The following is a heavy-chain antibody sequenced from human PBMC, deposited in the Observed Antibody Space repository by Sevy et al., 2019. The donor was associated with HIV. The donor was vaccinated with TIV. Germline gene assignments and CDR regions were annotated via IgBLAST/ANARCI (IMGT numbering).Heavy chain of an antibody. CDR1: GGSVSSGSYY. Sequence: SETLSLTCTVSGGSVSSGSYYWSWIRQPPGKGLEWIGYIYYSGSTNYNPSLKSRVTISVDTSKNQFSLKLSSVTAADTAVYYCARDKYSGYVVFDPWGQGTLVTVS. D-gene: IGHD5-12*01. V-gene: IGHV4-61*01. CDR2: IYYSGST. CDR3: ARDKYSGYVVFDP. J-gene: IGHJ5*02.